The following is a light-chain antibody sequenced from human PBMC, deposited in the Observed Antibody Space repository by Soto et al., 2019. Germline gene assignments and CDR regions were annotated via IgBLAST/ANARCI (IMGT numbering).Light chain of an antibody. J-gene: IGKJ1*01. CDR2: GAS. CDR1: QGIGND. Sequence: DIQMTQSPSSLSASVGDRVTITCRASQGIGNDLAWFQQQPGKAPKRLIYGASTLQRGVPSRFSGNRSGTEFTLTIRSLQPEDFATYYCLQHTTYPWTFGQGTKVEIK. V-gene: IGKV1-17*01. CDR3: LQHTTYPWT.